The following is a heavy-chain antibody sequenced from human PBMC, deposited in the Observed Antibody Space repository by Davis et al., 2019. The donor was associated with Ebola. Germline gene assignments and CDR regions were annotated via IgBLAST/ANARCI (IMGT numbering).Heavy chain of an antibody. CDR1: GYSLTGYY. CDR3: ARAGPAPYSSGWYSVDY. V-gene: IGHV1-2*06. D-gene: IGHD6-19*01. Sequence: ASVKVSCKASGYSLTGYYLHWVRQAPGQGLEWMGQINPSTGGTKFAQKFQGRVTMTRDTSISTAYMELSRLRSDDTAVYYCARAGPAPYSSGWYSVDYWGQGTLVTVSS. CDR2: INPSTGGT. J-gene: IGHJ4*02.